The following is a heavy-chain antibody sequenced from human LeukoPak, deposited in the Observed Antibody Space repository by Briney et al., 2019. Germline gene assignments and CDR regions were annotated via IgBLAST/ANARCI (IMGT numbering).Heavy chain of an antibody. J-gene: IGHJ4*02. CDR2: ISGLSSTI. Sequence: GGSLRLSCAVSGFTFSSYSMNWVRQAPGKGLEWIAYISGLSSTIYYADSVKGRFTISRDNAKNTLYLQMNSLRAEDTAVYYCAREGSGWEANYFDYWGQGTLVTVSS. D-gene: IGHD6-19*01. CDR3: AREGSGWEANYFDY. CDR1: GFTFSSYS. V-gene: IGHV3-48*04.